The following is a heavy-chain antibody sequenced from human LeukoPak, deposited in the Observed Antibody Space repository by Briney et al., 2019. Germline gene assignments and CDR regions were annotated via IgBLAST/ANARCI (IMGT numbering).Heavy chain of an antibody. D-gene: IGHD4-17*01. V-gene: IGHV3-48*03. CDR2: ISTSGSTI. Sequence: GGSLRLSCAASGFTFSSYEMNWVRQAPGKGLEWVSYISTSGSTIYYADSVKGRFTISRDNDKNSLYLQMNSLRAEDTAVYYCARAGATVTYYYYYYMDVWGKGTTVTVSS. CDR1: GFTFSSYE. J-gene: IGHJ6*03. CDR3: ARAGATVTYYYYYYMDV.